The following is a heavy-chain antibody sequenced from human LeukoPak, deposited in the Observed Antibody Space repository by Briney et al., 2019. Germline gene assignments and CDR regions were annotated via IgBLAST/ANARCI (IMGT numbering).Heavy chain of an antibody. CDR2: IGIDDVT. D-gene: IGHD6-19*01. J-gene: IGHJ4*02. V-gene: IGHV3-23*01. Sequence: GGSLRLSCAASGLRFNTYAMSWVGQAPGRGLEGVSSIGIDDVTHYADSVKGRFTISRDNSKNTLYLQMNSLRAEDTAVYHCATTGPPPYRSGWSSPVVYYFDDWGQGTLVTVSS. CDR1: GLRFNTYA. CDR3: ATTGPPPYRSGWSSPVVYYFDD.